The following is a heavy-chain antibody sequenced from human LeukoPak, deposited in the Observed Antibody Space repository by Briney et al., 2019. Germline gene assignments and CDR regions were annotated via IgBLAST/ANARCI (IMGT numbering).Heavy chain of an antibody. CDR3: ARGPLEGISLSLY. CDR1: GYTFTGYY. Sequence: ASVKVSCKASGYTFTGYYMHWVRQAPGQGLEWMGWINPNSGGTNYAQKFQGRVTMTRDTPISTAYMELSRLRSDDTAVYYCARGPLEGISLSLYWGQETLVTVSS. V-gene: IGHV1-2*02. J-gene: IGHJ4*02. CDR2: INPNSGGT. D-gene: IGHD6-13*01.